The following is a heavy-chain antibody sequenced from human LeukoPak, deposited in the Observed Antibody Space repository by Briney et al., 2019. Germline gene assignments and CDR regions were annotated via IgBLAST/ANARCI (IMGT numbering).Heavy chain of an antibody. V-gene: IGHV3-23*01. CDR2: ISGSGDNT. Sequence: GGPLRLSCAASGFTFTNYAMTWVRQAPGKGLEWVSSISGSGDNTYYADSVKGRFTISRDISRNTVYLQLNSLRAEDTAVYYCAKADYYDGSGYYFDYWGQGTLVTVSS. D-gene: IGHD3-22*01. CDR3: AKADYYDGSGYYFDY. CDR1: GFTFTNYA. J-gene: IGHJ4*02.